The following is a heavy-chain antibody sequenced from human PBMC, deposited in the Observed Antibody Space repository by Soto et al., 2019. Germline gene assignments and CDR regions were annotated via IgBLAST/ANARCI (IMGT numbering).Heavy chain of an antibody. CDR3: AKDLEGYCTTTSCYTYFGLDV. CDR1: GFTFSSYV. CDR2: ISYDGSNK. J-gene: IGHJ6*02. D-gene: IGHD2-2*01. V-gene: IGHV3-30*18. Sequence: GGSLRLSCAASGFTFSSYVMHWVRQAPGKGLEWVAVISYDGSNKYYADSVKGRFTISRDNSKHTLYLQMNSLRPEDTAAYYCAKDLEGYCTTTSCYTYFGLDVWGQGTTVTVSS.